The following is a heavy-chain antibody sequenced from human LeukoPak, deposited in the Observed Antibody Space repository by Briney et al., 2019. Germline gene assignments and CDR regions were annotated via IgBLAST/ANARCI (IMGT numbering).Heavy chain of an antibody. CDR1: GFTFSNAW. CDR2: INHSGST. Sequence: GSRRLSCAASGFTFSNAWMSWIRQPPGKGLEWIGEINHSGSTNYNPSLKSRVTISVDTSKNQFSLKLSSVTAADTAVYYCARHSWGIAAAGFFDPWGQGTLVTVSS. D-gene: IGHD6-13*01. J-gene: IGHJ5*02. V-gene: IGHV4-34*01. CDR3: ARHSWGIAAAGFFDP.